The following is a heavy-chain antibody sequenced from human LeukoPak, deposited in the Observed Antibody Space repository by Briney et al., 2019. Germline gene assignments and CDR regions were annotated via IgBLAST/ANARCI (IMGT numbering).Heavy chain of an antibody. Sequence: GGSLRLSCTTSGFNFRAYWMAWVRQAPGKGLDWVSSISSSSNYIYYADSVKGRFTISRDNAKNSLYLQMNSLRAEDTAVYYCARYDTSDYYFDYWGQGTLVTVSS. J-gene: IGHJ4*02. CDR2: ISSSSNYI. D-gene: IGHD3-22*01. CDR1: GFNFRAYW. CDR3: ARYDTSDYYFDY. V-gene: IGHV3-21*01.